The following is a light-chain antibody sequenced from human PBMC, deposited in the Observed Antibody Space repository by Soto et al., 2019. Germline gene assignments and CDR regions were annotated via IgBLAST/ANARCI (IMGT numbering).Light chain of an antibody. CDR3: SSYAGSSTWV. CDR1: SSDVGGYNY. CDR2: EVS. V-gene: IGLV2-8*01. J-gene: IGLJ2*01. Sequence: QSAPTQPPSASGSPGQSATTSCTGTSSDVGGYNYVSWYQQYPGKAPKLMIYEVSKRPSGVPDRFSGSKSGNTASLTVSGLQAEDEADYYCSSYAGSSTWVFGGGTKVTVL.